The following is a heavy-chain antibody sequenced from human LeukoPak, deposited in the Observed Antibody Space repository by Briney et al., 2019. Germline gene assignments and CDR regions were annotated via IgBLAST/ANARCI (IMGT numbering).Heavy chain of an antibody. CDR2: ISDTGSTI. CDR1: GFTFSSYG. Sequence: GGSLRLSCAASGFTFSSYGMHWVRQAPGKGLEWVSYISDTGSTIYYADSVEGRFTFSRDNAKNSLYLQMNSLRAEDTAVYYCARDYGGSSPFDYWGQGTLVTVSS. V-gene: IGHV3-48*04. CDR3: ARDYGGSSPFDY. J-gene: IGHJ4*02. D-gene: IGHD4-23*01.